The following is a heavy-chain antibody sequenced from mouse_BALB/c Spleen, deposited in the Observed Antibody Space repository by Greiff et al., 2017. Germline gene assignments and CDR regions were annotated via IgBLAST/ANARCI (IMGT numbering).Heavy chain of an antibody. V-gene: IGHV1S56*01. J-gene: IGHJ4*01. CDR1: GYTFTSYD. Sequence: VQLQQSGAELVKPGASVKLSCKASGYTFTSYDINWVRQRPEQGLEWIGWIFPGDGSTKYNEKFKGKATLTTDKSSSTAYMQLSRLTSEDSAVYFWVITTVVADYAMDYWGQGTSVTVSS. CDR3: VITTVVADYAMDY. D-gene: IGHD1-1*01. CDR2: IFPGDGST.